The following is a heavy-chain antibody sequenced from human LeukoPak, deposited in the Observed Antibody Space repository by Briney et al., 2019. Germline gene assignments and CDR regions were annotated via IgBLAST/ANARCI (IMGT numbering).Heavy chain of an antibody. D-gene: IGHD2-2*01. J-gene: IGHJ4*02. Sequence: GGSLRLSCAASGFTFSSYGMHCVRQAPGKGLEWVAFIRYDGSNKYYADSVKGRFTISRDNSKNTLYLQMNSLRAEDTAVYYCAKPGSQLLQAPFDYWGQGTLVTVSS. V-gene: IGHV3-30*02. CDR1: GFTFSSYG. CDR3: AKPGSQLLQAPFDY. CDR2: IRYDGSNK.